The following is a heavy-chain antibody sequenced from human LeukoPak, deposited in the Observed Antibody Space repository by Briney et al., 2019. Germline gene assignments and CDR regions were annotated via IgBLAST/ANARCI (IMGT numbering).Heavy chain of an antibody. Sequence: TGGSLRLSCEASGFTFSSYSMTWVRQAPGKRLEWISYIGSKGSPTHYADSVKGRFTISRDNAKNSLYLQMNSLTVEDTAVYYCAKGQVPYCTTDCYGAIDAWGQGTLVTVSS. J-gene: IGHJ3*01. CDR2: IGSKGSPT. CDR3: AKGQVPYCTTDCYGAIDA. CDR1: GFTFSSYS. V-gene: IGHV3-48*01. D-gene: IGHD2-21*02.